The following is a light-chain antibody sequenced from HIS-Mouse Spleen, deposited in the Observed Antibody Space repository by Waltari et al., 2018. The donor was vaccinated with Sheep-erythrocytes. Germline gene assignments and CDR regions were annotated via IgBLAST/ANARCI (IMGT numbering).Light chain of an antibody. V-gene: IGLV3-10*01. Sequence: SYEPPQPPSAAVSPAQTASITCSGSAFPKKYAYCYQQKSGQAPVLVIYEDSKRPSGIPERFSGSSSGTMATLTISGAQVEDEADYYCYSTDSSGNHRVFGGGTKLTVL. CDR2: EDS. CDR3: YSTDSSGNHRV. CDR1: AFPKKY. J-gene: IGLJ2*01.